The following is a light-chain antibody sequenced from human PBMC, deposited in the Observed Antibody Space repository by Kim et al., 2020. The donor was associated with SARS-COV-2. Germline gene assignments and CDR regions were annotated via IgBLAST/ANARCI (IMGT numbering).Light chain of an antibody. V-gene: IGKV3-15*01. J-gene: IGKJ1*01. Sequence: EIVMTQSPATLSVSPGERATLSCRASQSVTINLAWYQQKPGQAPRLLIYGASTRATGIPATFSGSGAGTQFTLTISSLQSEDFAVYYCQQYNNWPRTFGQGTKVGIK. CDR3: QQYNNWPRT. CDR1: QSVTIN. CDR2: GAS.